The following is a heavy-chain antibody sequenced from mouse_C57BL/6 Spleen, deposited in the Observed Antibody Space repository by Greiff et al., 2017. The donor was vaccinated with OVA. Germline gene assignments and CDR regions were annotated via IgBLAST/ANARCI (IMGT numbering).Heavy chain of an antibody. Sequence: EVKVEESGGGLVKPGGSLKLSCAASGFTFSDYGMHWVRQAPEKGLEWVAYISSGGSTIYYADTVKGRFTISRDNAKNTLFLQMTSLRSEDTAMYYCVKEEGKTGLFAYWGQGTLVTVSA. D-gene: IGHD4-1*01. CDR1: GFTFSDYG. J-gene: IGHJ3*01. V-gene: IGHV5-17*01. CDR3: VKEEGKTGLFAY. CDR2: ISSGGSTI.